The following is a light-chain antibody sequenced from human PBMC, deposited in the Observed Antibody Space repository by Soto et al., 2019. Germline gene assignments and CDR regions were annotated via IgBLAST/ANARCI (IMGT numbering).Light chain of an antibody. CDR1: QSVSASF. CDR3: QQYGTSPPEYT. CDR2: GAS. Sequence: EIVLTQSPGTLSLSPGERATLSCRASQSVSASFLAWYQQKPGQAPRLLIYGASSRATGIPDRFSGGGSETDFTLTISRREPEDFAVYYCQQYGTSPPEYTFGQGTKLEIK. J-gene: IGKJ2*01. V-gene: IGKV3-20*01.